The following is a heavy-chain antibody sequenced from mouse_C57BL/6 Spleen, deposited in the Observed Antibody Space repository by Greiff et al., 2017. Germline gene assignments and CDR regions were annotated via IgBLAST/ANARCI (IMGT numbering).Heavy chain of an antibody. CDR2: ISDGGSYT. J-gene: IGHJ2*01. CDR1: GFTFSSYA. CDR3: ARGDYGGDLDY. Sequence: EVHLVESGGGLVKPGGSLKLSCAASGFTFSSYAMSWVRQTPEKRLEWVATISDGGSYTYYPDNVKGRFTIFRDNAKNSLYLQMSNLKSEDTAMYYCARGDYGGDLDYWGQGTTLTVSS. D-gene: IGHD2-4*01. V-gene: IGHV5-4*01.